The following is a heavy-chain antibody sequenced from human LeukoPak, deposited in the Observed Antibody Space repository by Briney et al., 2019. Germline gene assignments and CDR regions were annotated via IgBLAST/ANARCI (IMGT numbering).Heavy chain of an antibody. CDR1: GFTFSSYA. D-gene: IGHD3-10*01. Sequence: GGSLRLSCAASGFTFSSYAMSWVLQAPGKGLKWVSRISNNGGSTYYTDSVKGRFTISRDNSKNTLSLQMNSLRAEDTAVYYCAKIGRHYYGSALKGAFDIWGQGTMVTVSS. CDR3: AKIGRHYYGSALKGAFDI. CDR2: ISNNGGST. J-gene: IGHJ3*02. V-gene: IGHV3-23*01.